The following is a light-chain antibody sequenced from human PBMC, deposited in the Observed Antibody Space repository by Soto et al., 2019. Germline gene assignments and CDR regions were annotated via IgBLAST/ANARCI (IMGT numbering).Light chain of an antibody. V-gene: IGKV1-39*01. CDR1: QSISSY. J-gene: IGKJ1*01. CDR3: QQSYSTPPT. CDR2: AAS. Sequence: IQMTQSPSSLSASVGDRVTITCRASQSISSYLNWYQQKPGKAPKLLIYAASSLQSGVPSRFSGSGSGTDFTPTISSLQPEDFATYYCQQSYSTPPTFGQGTKVDIK.